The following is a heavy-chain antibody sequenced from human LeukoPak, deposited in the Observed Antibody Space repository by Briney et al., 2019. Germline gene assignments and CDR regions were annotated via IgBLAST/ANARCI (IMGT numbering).Heavy chain of an antibody. Sequence: SSETLSLTCAVYGGSFSGYYWSWIRLPPGKGLEWIGEINHSGSTNYNPSLKSRVTISVDTSKNQFSLKLSSVTAADTAVYYCARGLGNYYYDSSGYYDAFGYWGQGTLVTVSS. J-gene: IGHJ4*02. CDR1: GGSFSGYY. CDR2: INHSGST. V-gene: IGHV4-34*01. D-gene: IGHD3-22*01. CDR3: ARGLGNYYYDSSGYYDAFGY.